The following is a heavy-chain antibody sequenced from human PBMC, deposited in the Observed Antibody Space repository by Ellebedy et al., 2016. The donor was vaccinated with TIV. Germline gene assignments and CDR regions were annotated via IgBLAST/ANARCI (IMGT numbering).Heavy chain of an antibody. CDR3: ARENYYGSGTMAGFDY. J-gene: IGHJ4*02. V-gene: IGHV1-2*04. CDR2: INPNSGGT. CDR1: GYTFTGYY. Sequence: ASVKVSCXASGYTFTGYYMHWVRQAPGQGLEWMGWINPNSGGTNYAQKFQGWVTMTRDTSISTAYMELSRLRSDDTAVYYCARENYYGSGTMAGFDYWGQGTLVTVSS. D-gene: IGHD3-10*01.